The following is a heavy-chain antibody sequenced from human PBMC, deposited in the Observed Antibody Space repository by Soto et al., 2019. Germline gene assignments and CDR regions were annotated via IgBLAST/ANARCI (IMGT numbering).Heavy chain of an antibody. Sequence: ASVKVSCKASGYTFTSYDINWVRQATGQGLEWMGWMNPNSGNTGYAQKFQGRVTMTRNTSISTAYMELSSLRSEDTAVYYCARTVGIAAAGTAYYYMDVWGKGTTVTVSS. CDR3: ARTVGIAAAGTAYYYMDV. CDR1: GYTFTSYD. J-gene: IGHJ6*03. D-gene: IGHD6-13*01. V-gene: IGHV1-8*01. CDR2: MNPNSGNT.